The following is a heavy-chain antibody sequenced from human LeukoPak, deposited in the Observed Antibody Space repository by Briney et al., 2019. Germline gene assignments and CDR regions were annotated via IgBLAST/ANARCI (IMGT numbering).Heavy chain of an antibody. CDR3: ARSVAGITWFDP. J-gene: IGHJ5*02. CDR2: IRYDGSNE. D-gene: IGHD6-19*01. CDR1: GFTFSNSG. V-gene: IGHV3-30*02. Sequence: PGGSLRLSCTASGFTFSNSGMHWVRQAPGKGLEWVAFIRYDGSNEFYVDSVKGRFTISRDNSMNTLNLQMSGLRPEDTAVYYCARSVAGITWFDPWGQGTLVTVSS.